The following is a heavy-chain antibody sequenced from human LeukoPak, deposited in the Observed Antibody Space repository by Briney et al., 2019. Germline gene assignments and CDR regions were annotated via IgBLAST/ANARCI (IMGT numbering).Heavy chain of an antibody. D-gene: IGHD3/OR15-3a*01. CDR1: GFTFSSYS. CDR2: ISSSSSTI. Sequence: GGSLRLSCAASGFTFSSYSMNWARQAPGKGLEWVSYISSSSSTIQYADSVKGRFTISRDNAKNSLFLQMNSLRAEDAAVYYCARVFWAGTAIDYWGQGTLVTVSS. V-gene: IGHV3-48*01. J-gene: IGHJ4*02. CDR3: ARVFWAGTAIDY.